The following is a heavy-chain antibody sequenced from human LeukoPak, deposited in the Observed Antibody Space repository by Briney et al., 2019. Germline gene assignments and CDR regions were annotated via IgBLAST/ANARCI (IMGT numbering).Heavy chain of an antibody. CDR3: ARGMEPLNLYYMDV. D-gene: IGHD1-26*01. V-gene: IGHV1-2*02. CDR1: GYPFTGYY. CDR2: INPNSGGT. J-gene: IGHJ6*03. Sequence: ASVKVSCKASGYPFTGYYMHWVRQAPGQGLEWMAWINPNSGGTNYAQKFQGRVTVTRDTSINTAYMELSRLRSDDTAVYYCARGMEPLNLYYMDVWGTGTTVTVSS.